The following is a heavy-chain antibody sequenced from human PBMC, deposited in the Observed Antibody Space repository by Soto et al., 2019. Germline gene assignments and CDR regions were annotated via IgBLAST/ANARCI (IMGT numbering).Heavy chain of an antibody. J-gene: IGHJ6*03. CDR3: ARRGVATIDDYYYYKDV. Sequence: GGSLRLSCAASGFTFSSYGMHWVRQAPGKGLEWVAVIWYDGSNKYYADSVKGRFTISRDNSKNTLYLQMNSLRAEDTAVYYCARRGVATIDDYYYYKDVWGKGTTVTVSS. V-gene: IGHV3-33*01. D-gene: IGHD5-12*01. CDR2: IWYDGSNK. CDR1: GFTFSSYG.